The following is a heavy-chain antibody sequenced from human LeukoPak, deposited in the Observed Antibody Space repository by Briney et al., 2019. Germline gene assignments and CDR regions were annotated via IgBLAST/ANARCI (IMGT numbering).Heavy chain of an antibody. CDR1: GFTFSYFW. Sequence: GGSLRLSCAASGFTFSYFWMHWFRQTPGKGLVWVSCINTDGSYSSYADSVKGRFTISRDNAKNSLYLQMNSLRAEDTAVYYCARALAVAGPSDYWGQGTLVTVSS. J-gene: IGHJ4*02. V-gene: IGHV3-74*01. CDR3: ARALAVAGPSDY. D-gene: IGHD6-19*01. CDR2: INTDGSYS.